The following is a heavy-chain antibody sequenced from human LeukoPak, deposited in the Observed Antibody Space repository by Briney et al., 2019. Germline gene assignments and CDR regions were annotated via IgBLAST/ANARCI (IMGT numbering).Heavy chain of an antibody. CDR2: IYTSGST. CDR3: ARHRGVYYGDFYWLDP. J-gene: IGHJ5*02. D-gene: IGHD4-17*01. Sequence: PSQTLSLTCTVSGGSISSGSYYWSWIRQPAGKGLEWIGRIYTSGSTNYNPSLKSRVTISVDTSKNQFSLKLSSVTAADTAVYYCARHRGVYYGDFYWLDPWGQGTLVTVSS. V-gene: IGHV4-61*02. CDR1: GGSISSGSYY.